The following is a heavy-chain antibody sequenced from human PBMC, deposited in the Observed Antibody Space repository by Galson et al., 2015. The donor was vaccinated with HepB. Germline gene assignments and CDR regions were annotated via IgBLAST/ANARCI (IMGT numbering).Heavy chain of an antibody. V-gene: IGHV3-30*04. J-gene: IGHJ4*02. CDR1: GFTFSSYA. CDR2: ISYDGSNK. Sequence: SLRLSCAASGFTFSSYAMHWVRQAPGKGLEWVAVISYDGSNKYYADSVKGRFTISRDNSKNTLYLQMNSLRAEDTAVYYCARGPPRIAVAPPDYWGQGTLVTVSS. D-gene: IGHD6-19*01. CDR3: ARGPPRIAVAPPDY.